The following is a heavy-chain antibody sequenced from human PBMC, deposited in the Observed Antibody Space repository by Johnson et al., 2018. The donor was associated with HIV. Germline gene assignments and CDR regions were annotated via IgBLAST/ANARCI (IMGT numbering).Heavy chain of an antibody. CDR1: GFTFSSYA. CDR2: ITGSGGST. Sequence: QVQLVESGGGLVQPGRSLRLSCAASGFTFSSYAMHWVRQAPGKGLEWVSIITGSGGSTYYTDSVRGRFTISRDKSKNTVYLQMNSLKVEDTAMYYCARDRAFDLWGPGTMVTVSS. J-gene: IGHJ3*01. V-gene: IGHV3-NL1*01. CDR3: ARDRAFDL.